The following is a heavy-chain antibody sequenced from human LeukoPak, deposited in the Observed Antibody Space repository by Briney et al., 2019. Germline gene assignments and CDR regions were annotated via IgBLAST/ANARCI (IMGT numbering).Heavy chain of an antibody. V-gene: IGHV1-69*01. D-gene: IGHD5-18*01. J-gene: IGHJ2*01. Sequence: GSSVKVSCKASGIFGSDVISWVRRPPGQGLEWMGGIIPVSGSTPYAEKFQGRLMIIADESTSTVYMEMSSLRSEDTAMYYCAKEGNTALVTGYFDLWGRGTLVTVSA. CDR3: AKEGNTALVTGYFDL. CDR1: GIFGSDV. CDR2: IIPVSGST.